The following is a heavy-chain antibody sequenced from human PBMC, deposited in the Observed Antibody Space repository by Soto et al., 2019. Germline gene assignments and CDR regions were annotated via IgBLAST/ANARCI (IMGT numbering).Heavy chain of an antibody. D-gene: IGHD2-21*02. J-gene: IGHJ4*02. Sequence: QLVESGGGLVKPGGSLTLSCAASGFTFTEAWMTWVRQTPGKGLEWVGRVETKRHGGTTDYAAPVRGRFTVSRDDSKNTLYLQMNSLKTEDTAVYYCTTGDGPKHCDSWGQGTLVTVSS. V-gene: IGHV3-15*04. CDR3: TTGDGPKHCDS. CDR2: VETKRHGGTT. CDR1: GFTFTEAW.